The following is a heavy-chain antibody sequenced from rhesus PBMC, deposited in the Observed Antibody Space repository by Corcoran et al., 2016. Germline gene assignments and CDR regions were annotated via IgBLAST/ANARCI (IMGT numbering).Heavy chain of an antibody. D-gene: IGHD6-25*01. CDR3: AKTGSGYSGSWNLFDY. V-gene: IGHV4-169*01. J-gene: IGHJ4*01. Sequence: QLQLQESGPGLVKPSETLSVTCAVSGGSISSSYWSWIRQAPGKGLEWIGYIYGSGSSTNYNPVLKSRVTLSVDTSKNQRSLKLSSVTTADTAVYYCAKTGSGYSGSWNLFDYWGQGVLVTVSS. CDR2: IYGSGSST. CDR1: GGSISSSY.